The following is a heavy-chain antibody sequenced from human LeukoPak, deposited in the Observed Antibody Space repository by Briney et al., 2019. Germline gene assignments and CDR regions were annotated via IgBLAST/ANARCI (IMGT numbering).Heavy chain of an antibody. J-gene: IGHJ6*02. Sequence: SVKVSCKASGGTFSSYAISWVRQAPGQGLEWMGGIIPIFGTANYAQKFQGRVTITADESTSTAYMELSSLRSEDTAVYYCARDRRYYYDSSGYSTIYGMDVWGQGTTVTVSS. D-gene: IGHD3-22*01. V-gene: IGHV1-69*13. CDR1: GGTFSSYA. CDR3: ARDRRYYYDSSGYSTIYGMDV. CDR2: IIPIFGTA.